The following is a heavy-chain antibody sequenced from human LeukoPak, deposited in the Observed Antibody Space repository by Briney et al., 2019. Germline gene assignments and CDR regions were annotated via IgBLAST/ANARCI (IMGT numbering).Heavy chain of an antibody. V-gene: IGHV3-23*01. D-gene: IGHD4-17*01. CDR3: AKTRSGGEGYYYMDV. Sequence: GGSLRLSCAASGFTFSSYAMSWVRQAPGKGLEWVSAISGSGGSTYYADSVKGRFTISRDNSKNTLYLQMNSLRAEDTAVYYCAKTRSGGEGYYYMDVWGKGTTVTISS. CDR1: GFTFSSYA. CDR2: ISGSGGST. J-gene: IGHJ6*03.